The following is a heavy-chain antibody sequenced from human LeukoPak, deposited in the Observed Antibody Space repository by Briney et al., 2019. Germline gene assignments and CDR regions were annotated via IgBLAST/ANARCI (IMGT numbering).Heavy chain of an antibody. J-gene: IGHJ4*02. Sequence: GGSLRLSCAASGFTVSSNYMSWVRQAPGKGLEWVSVIYSGGSTYYADSVKGRFTISRDNSKNTLYLQMNSLRAEDTAVYYCARASPPPHTYYYGSGGKPVDYWGQGTLVTVSS. V-gene: IGHV3-53*01. CDR2: IYSGGST. D-gene: IGHD3-10*01. CDR1: GFTVSSNY. CDR3: ARASPPPHTYYYGSGGKPVDY.